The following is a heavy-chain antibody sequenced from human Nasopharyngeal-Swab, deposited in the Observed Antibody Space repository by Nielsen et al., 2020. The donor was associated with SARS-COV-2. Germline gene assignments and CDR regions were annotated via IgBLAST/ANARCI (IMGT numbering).Heavy chain of an antibody. D-gene: IGHD3-3*01. CDR2: VVPEDGEP. J-gene: IGHJ3*02. CDR3: ASEGSGVFGVVIYAFDI. V-gene: IGHV1-24*01. Sequence: VKDSCKVSGYTLPVLPIHLVRQAPGKGLEWIGTVVPEDGEPIYAQNFQGRVTMTEDTSTYTAYLGLSSLRSEDTAVYYCASEGSGVFGVVIYAFDIWGPGTLVTVSS. CDR1: GYTLPVLP.